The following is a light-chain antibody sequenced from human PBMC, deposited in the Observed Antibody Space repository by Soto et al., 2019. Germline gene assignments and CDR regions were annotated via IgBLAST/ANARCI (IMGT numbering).Light chain of an antibody. CDR1: SSDGGGYNF. Sequence: QSALTQPPSASGSPGRSVTISCTGTSSDGGGYNFVSWYQQHPGKAPKVVIYEVTKRPSGVPDRFSGSKSGNTASLTVSGLQAEDEADYYCSSYANGDTYVFGSGTKGPVL. CDR3: SSYANGDTYV. CDR2: EVT. J-gene: IGLJ1*01. V-gene: IGLV2-8*01.